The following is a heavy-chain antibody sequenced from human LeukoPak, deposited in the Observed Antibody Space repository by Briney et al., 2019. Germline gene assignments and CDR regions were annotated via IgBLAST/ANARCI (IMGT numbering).Heavy chain of an antibody. CDR3: TRFSTASSRPAYY. J-gene: IGHJ4*02. D-gene: IGHD2-21*01. CDR1: GYSISTGYY. V-gene: IGHV4-38-2*01. Sequence: SETLSLTCAVSGYSISTGYYWGWIRQSPGKGLEWIGNIYHSGITHYNPSLQGRFTLSVDTSNNQFSLNLNSVTAADTAVYYCTRFSTASSRPAYYWGQGTLVIVSS. CDR2: IYHSGIT.